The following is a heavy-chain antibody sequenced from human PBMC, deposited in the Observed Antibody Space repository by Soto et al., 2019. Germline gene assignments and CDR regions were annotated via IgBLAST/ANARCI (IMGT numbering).Heavy chain of an antibody. CDR2: IYSSGST. D-gene: IGHD3-22*01. V-gene: IGHV4-59*01. CDR1: GGSISSYY. Sequence: QVQLQESGPGLVKPSETLSLTCSVSGGSISSYYWSWIRQPPGKGLEWIGYIYSSGSTNYNPSHMSRVTISVDTSKNQFSLKLSSVTAADTAVYYCARASGRGYPLPDDYWGQGTLVTVSS. J-gene: IGHJ4*02. CDR3: ARASGRGYPLPDDY.